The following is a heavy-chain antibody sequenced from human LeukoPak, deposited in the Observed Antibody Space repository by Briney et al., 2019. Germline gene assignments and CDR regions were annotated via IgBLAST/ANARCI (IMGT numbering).Heavy chain of an antibody. Sequence: GGSLRLSCAASGFTFSNYAIHWVRQAPGKGLEWVGFIWYDGSNNYHADSVKGRFTISRDNAKNTVYLQMNSLRAEDTAVYYCAKDNSPGWFGPWGQGTLVTVSS. CDR2: IWYDGSNN. V-gene: IGHV3-33*03. D-gene: IGHD4-11*01. J-gene: IGHJ5*02. CDR3: AKDNSPGWFGP. CDR1: GFTFSNYA.